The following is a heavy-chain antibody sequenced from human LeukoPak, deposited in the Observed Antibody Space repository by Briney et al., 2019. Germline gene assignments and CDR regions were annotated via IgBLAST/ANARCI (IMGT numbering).Heavy chain of an antibody. CDR2: ISSSGSTI. J-gene: IGHJ4*02. CDR1: GFTFSSYE. D-gene: IGHD6-19*01. V-gene: IGHV3-48*03. Sequence: GGSLSLSCAASGFTFSSYEMNWVRQAPGKGLEWVSYISSSGSTIYYADSVKGRFTISRDNAKNSLYLQMNSLRAEDTAVYYCARDLEWLVYPDYWGQGTLVTVSS. CDR3: ARDLEWLVYPDY.